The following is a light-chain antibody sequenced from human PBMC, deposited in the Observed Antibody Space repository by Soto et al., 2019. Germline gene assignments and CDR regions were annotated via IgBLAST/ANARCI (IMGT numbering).Light chain of an antibody. V-gene: IGKV3D-11*02. CDR2: DAS. J-gene: IGKJ1*01. Sequence: EMVLTQSPGTLSLSPGDRATLSCGASQSVSSSYLAWYQQKPGQAPRLLIYDASNRATGIPARFSGSGPGTDFTLTISSLEPEDFAVYYCQQRSNWPWTFGQGTKV. CDR3: QQRSNWPWT. CDR1: QSVSSSY.